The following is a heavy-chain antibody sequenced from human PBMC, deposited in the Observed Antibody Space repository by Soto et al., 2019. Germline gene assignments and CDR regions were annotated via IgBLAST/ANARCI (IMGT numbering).Heavy chain of an antibody. CDR2: IIPIFGTA. CDR3: ARSQGGSSSLDIYYYYYYGMDV. V-gene: IGHV1-69*01. Sequence: QVQLVQSGAEVKKPGSSVKVSCKAPGGTFSSYAISWVRQAPGQGLEWMGGIIPIFGTANYAQKFQGRVTITADESTSTGYXXXXSLRSEDTAVYYCARSQGGSSSLDIYYYYYYGMDVWGQGTTVTVSS. J-gene: IGHJ6*02. CDR1: GGTFSSYA. D-gene: IGHD2-15*01.